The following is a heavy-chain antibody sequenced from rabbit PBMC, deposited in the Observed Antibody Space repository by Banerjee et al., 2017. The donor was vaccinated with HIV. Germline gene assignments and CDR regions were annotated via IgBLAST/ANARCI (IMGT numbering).Heavy chain of an antibody. V-gene: IGHV1S40*01. Sequence: QSLEESGGDLVKPGASLTLTCTASGFSFNNYYMCWVRQAPGKGLEWIACIYAGNGGSTYYASWAKGRFTISKTSTTVTVQLNSLTAADTATYFCAREDNTGNGAGSKLWGPGTLVTVS. J-gene: IGHJ4*01. CDR2: IYAGNGGST. D-gene: IGHD7-1*01. CDR1: GFSFNNYY. CDR3: AREDNTGNGAGSKL.